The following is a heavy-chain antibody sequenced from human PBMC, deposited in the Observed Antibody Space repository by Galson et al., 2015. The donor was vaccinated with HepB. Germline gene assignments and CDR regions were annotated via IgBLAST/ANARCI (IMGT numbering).Heavy chain of an antibody. CDR2: INAGNGNT. CDR1: GYTFTSYA. D-gene: IGHD3-3*01. V-gene: IGHV1-3*01. Sequence: SVKVSCKASGYTFTSYAMHWVRQAPGQRLEWMGWINAGNGNTNYSQKFQGRVTITRDTSASTAYMELSSLRSEDTAVYYCARDEGFLEWLSHGSYYYGMDVWGQGTTVTVSS. CDR3: ARDEGFLEWLSHGSYYYGMDV. J-gene: IGHJ6*02.